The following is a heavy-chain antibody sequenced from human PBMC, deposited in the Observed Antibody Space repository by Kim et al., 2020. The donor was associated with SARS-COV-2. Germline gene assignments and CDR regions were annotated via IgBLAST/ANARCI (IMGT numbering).Heavy chain of an antibody. CDR3: ARDLASITMVRGVPPPYFDY. CDR1: GYTFTSYY. Sequence: ASVKVSCKASGYTFTSYYMHWVRQAPGQGLEWMGIINPSGGSTSYAQKFQGRVTMTRDTSTSTVYMELSSLRSEDTAVYYCARDLASITMVRGVPPPYFDYWGQGTLVTVCS. CDR2: INPSGGST. V-gene: IGHV1-46*01. D-gene: IGHD3-10*01. J-gene: IGHJ4*02.